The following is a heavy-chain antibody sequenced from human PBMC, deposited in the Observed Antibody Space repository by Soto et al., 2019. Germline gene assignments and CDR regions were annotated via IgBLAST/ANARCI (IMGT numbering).Heavy chain of an antibody. J-gene: IGHJ3*02. Sequence: QITLKESGPTLVKPTQTLTLTCTFSGFSLSTSGVGVGWIRQPPGKALEWLALIYWDDDKRYSPSLKSRLTITKXXSXNXXVLTMTNMDPVDTATYYCAHRLGDGAVFYPRAFDIWGQGTMVTVSS. CDR1: GFSLSTSGVG. CDR3: AHRLGDGAVFYPRAFDI. CDR2: IYWDDDK. D-gene: IGHD1-26*01. V-gene: IGHV2-5*02.